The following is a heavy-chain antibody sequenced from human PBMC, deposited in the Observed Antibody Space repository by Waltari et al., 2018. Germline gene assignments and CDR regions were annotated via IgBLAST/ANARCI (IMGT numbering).Heavy chain of an antibody. V-gene: IGHV4-39*01. J-gene: IGHJ4*02. CDR2: IYYSGST. CDR1: GGSISSRSYY. CDR3: ASLTESPGFDY. D-gene: IGHD2-21*02. Sequence: QLQLQESGPGLVKPSETLSLTCTVSGGSISSRSYYWGWIRQPPGKGLEWIGSIYYSGSTYYNPSLNSRVTISVDTSKNQFSLKLSSVTAADTAVYYCASLTESPGFDYWGQGTLVTVSS.